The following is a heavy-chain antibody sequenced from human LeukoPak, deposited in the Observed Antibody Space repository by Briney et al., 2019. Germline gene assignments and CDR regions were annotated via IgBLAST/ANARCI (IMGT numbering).Heavy chain of an antibody. CDR1: GGTFSSYA. Sequence: SVKVSCKASGGTFSSYAISWVRQAPGQGLEWMGRIIPILGIANYAQKFQGRVTITADKSTSTAYMELSSLRSEDTAVYYCATPLAGDGYNFDYWGQGTLVTVSS. V-gene: IGHV1-69*04. CDR2: IIPILGIA. J-gene: IGHJ4*02. CDR3: ATPLAGDGYNFDY. D-gene: IGHD5-24*01.